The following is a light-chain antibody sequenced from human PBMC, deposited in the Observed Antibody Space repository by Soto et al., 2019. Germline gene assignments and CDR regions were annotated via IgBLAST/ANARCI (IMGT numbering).Light chain of an antibody. CDR2: TTS. CDR1: QSINTY. V-gene: IGKV1-39*01. CDR3: QQGDSTPYP. J-gene: IGKJ2*01. Sequence: DIQMTQSPSSLSASVGDRVTITCRTSQSINTYLNWYQQKPGKAPNLLIYTTSNLHSGVPSRFSGSASGTDFTLTSSSLQPEDFATYFCQQGDSTPYPFGQGTTLEIK.